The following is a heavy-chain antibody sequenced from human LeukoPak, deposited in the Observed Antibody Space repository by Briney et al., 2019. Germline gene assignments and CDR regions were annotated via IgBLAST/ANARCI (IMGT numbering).Heavy chain of an antibody. CDR1: GFTFSSYG. Sequence: GGSLRLSCAASGFTFSSYGMSWFRQAPGKGLEWLSAITGSGGSTYYADSVQGRFTISRDNSKNTLYLQMSSLRVEDTAVYYCANSPKSDYWGQGTLATVSS. J-gene: IGHJ4*02. V-gene: IGHV3-23*01. CDR3: ANSPKSDY. CDR2: ITGSGGST.